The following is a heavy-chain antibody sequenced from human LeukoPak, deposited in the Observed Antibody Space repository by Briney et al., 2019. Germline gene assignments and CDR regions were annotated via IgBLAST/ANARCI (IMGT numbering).Heavy chain of an antibody. CDR1: GYTFTGYY. CDR3: ARDMDDFWSGYINY. D-gene: IGHD3-3*01. J-gene: IGHJ4*02. V-gene: IGHV1-2*02. Sequence: ASVKVSCKASGYTFTGYYMHWVRQAPGQGLEWMGWINPNSGGTNYAQKFQGRVTMTRDTSISTAYMELSRLRSDDTAVYYCARDMDDFWSGYINYWGQGTLVTVSS. CDR2: INPNSGGT.